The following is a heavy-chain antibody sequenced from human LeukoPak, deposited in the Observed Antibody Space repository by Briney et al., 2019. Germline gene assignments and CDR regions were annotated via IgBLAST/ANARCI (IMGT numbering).Heavy chain of an antibody. V-gene: IGHV1-46*01. CDR2: INPSSGDT. CDR3: ASTDIVLMVYAEYYFDY. D-gene: IGHD2-8*01. Sequence: GASVKVSCKASGYTFTNNYIHWVRQAPGQGLEWVGIINPSSGDTSYAQKFQGRATMTRDMSTSTVYMDLNSLRAEDTAVYYCASTDIVLMVYAEYYFDYWAREPWSPSPQ. CDR1: GYTFTNNY. J-gene: IGHJ4*02.